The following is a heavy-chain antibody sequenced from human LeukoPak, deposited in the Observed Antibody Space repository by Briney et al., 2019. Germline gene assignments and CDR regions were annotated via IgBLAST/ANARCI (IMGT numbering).Heavy chain of an antibody. D-gene: IGHD4-11*01. Sequence: QSGGSLRLSCAASGFTFDDYAMHWVRQAPGKGLEWVSGISWNSGSIDYADSVKGRFTISRDNAKNSVYLQVNSLGADDTAVYYCATYSILNAREFRYWGQGTLVTVTS. CDR1: GFTFDDYA. CDR3: ATYSILNAREFRY. CDR2: ISWNSGSI. J-gene: IGHJ1*01. V-gene: IGHV3-9*01.